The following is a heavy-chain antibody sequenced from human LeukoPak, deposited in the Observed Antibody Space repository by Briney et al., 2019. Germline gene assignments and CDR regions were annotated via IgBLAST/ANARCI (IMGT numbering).Heavy chain of an antibody. CDR1: GFTFDDYG. J-gene: IGHJ4*02. CDR2: INWNGGST. Sequence: GGSLRLSCAASGFTFDDYGMSWVRQAPGKGLEWVSGINWNGGSTGYADSVKGRFTISRDNAKNSLYLQMNSLRAEDTALYYCAREYTAMVTAYFDYWGQGTLVTVSS. CDR3: AREYTAMVTAYFDY. D-gene: IGHD5-18*01. V-gene: IGHV3-20*04.